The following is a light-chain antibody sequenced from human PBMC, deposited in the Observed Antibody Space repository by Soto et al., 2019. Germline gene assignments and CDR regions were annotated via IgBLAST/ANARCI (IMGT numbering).Light chain of an antibody. Sequence: QSALTQPPSASGSPGQSVTISCTGTTSDIGAYNYVSWYQQRPGKAPKLIIYDVSQRPSGVPDRFSGSKSGNTASLTVSGLQAEDEADYYCNSYADSNTYVFGTGTKLTVL. V-gene: IGLV2-8*01. J-gene: IGLJ1*01. CDR1: TSDIGAYNY. CDR2: DVS. CDR3: NSYADSNTYV.